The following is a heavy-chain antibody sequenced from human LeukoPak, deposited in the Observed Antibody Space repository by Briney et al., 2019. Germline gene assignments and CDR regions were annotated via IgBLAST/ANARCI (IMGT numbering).Heavy chain of an antibody. V-gene: IGHV4-59*01. D-gene: IGHD1-26*01. J-gene: IGHJ5*02. CDR3: ARDPSGSFFNWFDP. CDR2: IYYSGST. CDR1: GGSISSYY. Sequence: PSETLSLTCTVSGGSISSYYWSWIRQPPGKGLEWIGYIYYSGSTNYNPSLKSRVTISVATSKNQFSLKLRSVTAADTAVYYCARDPSGSFFNWFDPWGQGTLVTVSS.